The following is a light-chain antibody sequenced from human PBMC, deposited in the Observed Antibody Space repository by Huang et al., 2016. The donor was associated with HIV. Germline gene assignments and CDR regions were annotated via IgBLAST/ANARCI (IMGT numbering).Light chain of an antibody. CDR2: GAS. CDR3: QQYDTWPPLT. CDR1: KSVGGK. J-gene: IGKJ4*01. V-gene: IGKV3-15*01. Sequence: ILLTQFPAPLSVSPGQRVTLSCRASKSVGGKLAWYQQRPGQAPRLLIYGASTRVPTIPDRFSGSGSGTEFTLTISSLQSEDFAVYYCQQYDTWPPLTFGGGTKV.